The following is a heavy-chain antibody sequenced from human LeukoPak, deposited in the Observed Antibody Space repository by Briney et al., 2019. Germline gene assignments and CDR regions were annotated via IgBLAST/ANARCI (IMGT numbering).Heavy chain of an antibody. CDR3: AGMGCSGGSCYKYYYGMDV. V-gene: IGHV1-24*01. CDR1: GHTLTELS. J-gene: IGHJ6*02. Sequence: GASVKVSCKVSGHTLTELSMHWVRQAPGKGLEWMGGFDPEDGETIYAQKFQGRVTMTEDTSTDTAYMELSSLRSEDTAVYYCAGMGCSGGSCYKYYYGMDVWGQGTTVTVSS. CDR2: FDPEDGET. D-gene: IGHD2-15*01.